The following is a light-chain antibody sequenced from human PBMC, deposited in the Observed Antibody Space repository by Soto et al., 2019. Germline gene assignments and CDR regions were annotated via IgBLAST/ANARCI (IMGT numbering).Light chain of an antibody. CDR1: QSISRW. V-gene: IGKV1-5*01. CDR2: DDS. CDR3: QQYNTYST. J-gene: IGKJ5*01. Sequence: DIQMTQSPSTLSASVGDRVTITCRASQSISRWLAWYQQKPGKDPKALIYDDSTLRSGVPSRFSGGGSGTEFTLTISSLQPDDFATYYCQQYNTYSTFGQGTRLEIK.